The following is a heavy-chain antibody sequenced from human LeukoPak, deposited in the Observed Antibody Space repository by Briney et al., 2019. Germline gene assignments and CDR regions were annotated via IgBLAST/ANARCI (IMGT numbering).Heavy chain of an antibody. V-gene: IGHV1-2*06. D-gene: IGHD2-2*01. J-gene: IGHJ4*02. CDR3: ARDYCSSTSCLFDY. CDR2: INPNSGDT. Sequence: GASVKVSCKASGYTFTSYAMHWVRQAPGQRLEWMGRINPNSGDTNYAQNFQGRVTMTRDTSISTAYMELSRLRSDDTAVYYCARDYCSSTSCLFDYWGQGTLVTVSS. CDR1: GYTFTSYA.